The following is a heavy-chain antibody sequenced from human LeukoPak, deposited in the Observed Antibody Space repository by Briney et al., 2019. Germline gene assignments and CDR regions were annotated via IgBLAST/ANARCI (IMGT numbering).Heavy chain of an antibody. D-gene: IGHD3-22*01. V-gene: IGHV1-2*02. J-gene: IGHJ3*02. CDR2: INPNSGGT. CDR1: GYTFTGYY. Sequence: ASVKVSCKASGYTFTGYYMHWVRQAPGQGLEWMGWINPNSGGTNYAQKFQGRVTMTRDTSISTAYMELSRLRSDDTAVYYCARVRVYYDSSGYADAFDIWGQGTMVTVSS. CDR3: ARVRVYYDSSGYADAFDI.